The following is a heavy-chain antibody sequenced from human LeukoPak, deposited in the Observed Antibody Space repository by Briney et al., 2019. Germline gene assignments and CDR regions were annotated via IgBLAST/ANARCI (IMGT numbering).Heavy chain of an antibody. D-gene: IGHD3-3*01. V-gene: IGHV3-21*04. CDR1: GFTFSSYS. CDR2: ISSSSSYI. CDR3: AKDNTISGVNYFDY. Sequence: GGSLRLSCAASGFTFSSYSMNWVRQAPGKGLEWVSSISSSSSYIYYADSVKGRFTISRDNSKNTLYLQMNSLRVEDTAVYYCAKDNTISGVNYFDYWGQGTLVTVSS. J-gene: IGHJ4*02.